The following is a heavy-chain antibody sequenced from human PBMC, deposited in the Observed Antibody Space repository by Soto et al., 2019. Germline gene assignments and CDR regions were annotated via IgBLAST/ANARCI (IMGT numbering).Heavy chain of an antibody. CDR3: ARDFDPFRSSSWYFDAFDI. CDR1: GFTFSGDA. CDR2: ISSSSSYI. V-gene: IGHV3-21*01. J-gene: IGHJ3*02. Sequence: KPGGSLRLSCAASGFTFSGDAMTWVRQAPGKGPEWVSAISSSSSYIYYADSVKGRFTISRDNAKNSLYLQMNSLRAEDTAVYYCARDFDPFRSSSWYFDAFDIWGQGTMVTVSS. D-gene: IGHD6-13*01.